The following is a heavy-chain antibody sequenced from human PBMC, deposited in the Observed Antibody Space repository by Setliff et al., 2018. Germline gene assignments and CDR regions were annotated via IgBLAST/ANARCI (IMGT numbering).Heavy chain of an antibody. V-gene: IGHV4-61*02. Sequence: SETLSLTCTVSGGSISSGDHYWSWIRQPAGKGLEWIGRIHASGSTNYNPSLKSRVTISVDTSKNQFSLKLTSVAAADTAVYYCANGVWGSYRYTDAFDIWGQGTMVTVSS. J-gene: IGHJ3*02. CDR1: GGSISSGDHY. D-gene: IGHD3-16*02. CDR3: ANGVWGSYRYTDAFDI. CDR2: IHASGST.